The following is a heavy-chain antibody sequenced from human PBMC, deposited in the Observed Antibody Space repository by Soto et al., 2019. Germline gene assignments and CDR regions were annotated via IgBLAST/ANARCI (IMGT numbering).Heavy chain of an antibody. CDR2: ISAYSGNT. Sequence: ASVKVSCKASGYTFTSYGISWVRQAPGQGLEWMGWISAYSGNTNYAQKLQGRVTMTTDTSTSTAYMELRSLRSDDTAVYYCARNVDIVATTPFDYWGQGTLVTVSS. V-gene: IGHV1-18*01. CDR1: GYTFTSYG. J-gene: IGHJ4*02. D-gene: IGHD5-12*01. CDR3: ARNVDIVATTPFDY.